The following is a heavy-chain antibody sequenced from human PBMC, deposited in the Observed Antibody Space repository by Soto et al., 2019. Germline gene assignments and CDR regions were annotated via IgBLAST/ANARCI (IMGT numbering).Heavy chain of an antibody. J-gene: IGHJ3*02. D-gene: IGHD3-22*01. CDR1: GFTLSSYA. CDR3: AREYYDSSGYYFSPAFDI. CDR2: ISYDGSDK. V-gene: IGHV3-30-3*01. Sequence: VGSLRLSCAASGFTLSSYAMHCVRQAPGKGLEWVALISYDGSDKDYADSVKGRFTISRDNSRNTLYLQMNSLRAEDTAVYYCAREYYDSSGYYFSPAFDIWGQGTMVTVS.